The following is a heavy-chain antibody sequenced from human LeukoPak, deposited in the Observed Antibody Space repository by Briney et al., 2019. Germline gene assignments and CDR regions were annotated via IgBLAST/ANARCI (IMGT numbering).Heavy chain of an antibody. D-gene: IGHD3-10*01. J-gene: IGHJ2*01. V-gene: IGHV1-69*05. CDR1: GGTFSSYA. CDR3: ASMGFPWYFDL. Sequence: GASVKVSCKASGGTFSSYAISWVRQAPGQGLEWMGGIIPIFGTANYAQKFQGRVTITRDTSASTAYMELSSLRSEDTAVYYCASMGFPWYFDLWGRGTLVTVSS. CDR2: IIPIFGTA.